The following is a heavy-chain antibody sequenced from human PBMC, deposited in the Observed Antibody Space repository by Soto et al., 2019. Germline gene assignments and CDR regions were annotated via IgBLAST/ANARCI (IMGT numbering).Heavy chain of an antibody. J-gene: IGHJ6*03. V-gene: IGHV3-49*03. Sequence: YTSCEFPCARWSMNLFRTAPGKGLEWVGFIRSKAYGGTTEYAASVKGRFTISRDDSKSIAYLQMNSLKTEDTAVYYCTRDIVVVPAAMEPYYYYYMDVWGKGTTVTVSS. CDR1: EFPCARWS. CDR2: IRSKAYGGTT. D-gene: IGHD2-2*01. CDR3: TRDIVVVPAAMEPYYYYYMDV.